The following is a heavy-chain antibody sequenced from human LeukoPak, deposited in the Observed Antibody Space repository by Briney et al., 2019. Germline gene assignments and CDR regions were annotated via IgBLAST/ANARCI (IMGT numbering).Heavy chain of an antibody. CDR3: ARALAVVVVAAFDY. CDR1: GFTFSSYG. Sequence: GGSLRLSCAASGFTFSSYGMHWVRQAPGKGLEWVSYISSSGSTIYYADSVKGRFTISRDNAKNSLYLQMNSLRAEDTAVYYCARALAVVVVAAFDYWGQGTLVTVSS. CDR2: ISSSGSTI. V-gene: IGHV3-48*04. J-gene: IGHJ4*02. D-gene: IGHD2-15*01.